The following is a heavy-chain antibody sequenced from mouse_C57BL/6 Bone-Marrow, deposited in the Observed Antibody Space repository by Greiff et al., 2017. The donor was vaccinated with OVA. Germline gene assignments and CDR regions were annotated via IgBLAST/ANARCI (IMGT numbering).Heavy chain of an antibody. Sequence: QVQLQQSGAELVKPGASVKLSCKASGYTFTSYWMHWVKQRPGQGLEWIGMIHPSSGSTNYNEKFKSKATLTVDKSSSTAYMQLSSLTSEDSAVYYCAGGRDCDAAWFAYWGQGTLVTVSA. J-gene: IGHJ3*01. CDR2: IHPSSGST. V-gene: IGHV1-64*01. CDR1: GYTFTSYW. CDR3: AGGRDCDAAWFAY.